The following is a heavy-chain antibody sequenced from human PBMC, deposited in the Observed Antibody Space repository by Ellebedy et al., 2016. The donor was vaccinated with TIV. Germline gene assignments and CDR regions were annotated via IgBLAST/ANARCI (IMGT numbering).Heavy chain of an antibody. V-gene: IGHV3-66*01. D-gene: IGHD4-17*01. CDR3: ARDKGHGDYGEAY. CDR2: IYTDDST. CDR1: GFTFSSYG. Sequence: GESLKISCAASGFTFSSYGIHWVRQAPGKGPEWVSGIYTDDSTDYADSVKGRFTISRDNSKNTLYLQMNSLRAEDTAVYYCARDKGHGDYGEAYWGQGTLVTVSS. J-gene: IGHJ4*02.